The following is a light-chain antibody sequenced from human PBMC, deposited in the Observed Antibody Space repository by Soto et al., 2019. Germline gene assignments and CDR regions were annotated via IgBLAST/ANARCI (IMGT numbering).Light chain of an antibody. Sequence: DIVMTQCPLSLPVTPGEPASISCRSSHILLHSNGYNYLDWYLQKPGQSPQLLIYLGSNRASGVPDRFSGSGSGTDFTLKISRVEAEDVGVYYCVQTIHWPWTFGQGTKVDI. CDR3: VQTIHWPWT. J-gene: IGKJ1*01. V-gene: IGKV2-28*01. CDR2: LGS. CDR1: HILLHSNGYNY.